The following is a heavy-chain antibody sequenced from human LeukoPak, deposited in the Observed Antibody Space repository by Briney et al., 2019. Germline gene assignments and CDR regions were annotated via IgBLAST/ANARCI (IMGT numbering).Heavy chain of an antibody. D-gene: IGHD3-10*01. J-gene: IGHJ4*02. CDR3: ARGAPVLLWFGELLNY. CDR1: GGSISSYS. Sequence: KPSETLSLTCTVSGGSISSYSWSWIRQPPGKGLEWIGYIYYSGSTNYNPSLKSRVTISVDTSKNQFSLKLSSVTAADTAVYYCARGAPVLLWFGELLNYWGQGTLVTVSS. CDR2: IYYSGST. V-gene: IGHV4-59*12.